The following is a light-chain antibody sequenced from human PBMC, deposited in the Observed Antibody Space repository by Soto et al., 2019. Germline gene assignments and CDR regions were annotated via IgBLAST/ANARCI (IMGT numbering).Light chain of an antibody. V-gene: IGKV1-39*01. J-gene: IGKJ4*01. Sequence: DFLVTQSPSSLSASVGDSVSITCRASQSISTSLNWFQQKPGKAPKLLIYGASILQDGAPSRFTGSGSETEFTLTINTLQPEDFATYYCQQSYSPPLTFCGGTTVDFK. CDR3: QQSYSPPLT. CDR2: GAS. CDR1: QSISTS.